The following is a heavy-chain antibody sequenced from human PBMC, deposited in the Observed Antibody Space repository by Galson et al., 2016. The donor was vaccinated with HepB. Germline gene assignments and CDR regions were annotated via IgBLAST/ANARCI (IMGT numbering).Heavy chain of an antibody. D-gene: IGHD3-22*01. CDR1: GFTFNSYA. J-gene: IGHJ6*03. CDR3: AKQGDLDSRYYMDV. CDR2: ISASGGST. Sequence: SLRLSCAASGFTFNSYAMSWVRQAPGKGLEWVSEISASGGSTYYADSVKGRFSISRDNSKNTLYLQMNSLRAEDTAVYYCAKQGDLDSRYYMDVWGKGTPVTVSS. V-gene: IGHV3-23*01.